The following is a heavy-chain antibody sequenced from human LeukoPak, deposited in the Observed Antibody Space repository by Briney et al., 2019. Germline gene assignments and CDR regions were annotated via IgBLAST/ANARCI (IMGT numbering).Heavy chain of an antibody. J-gene: IGHJ5*02. CDR1: GGPISSYY. D-gene: IGHD3-10*01. CDR2: IYYSGST. V-gene: IGHV4-59*01. Sequence: SETLSFTCTVSGGPISSYYWSWIRQPPGKGLEWIGYIYYSGSTNYNPSLKSRVTISVDTSKNQFSLKLSSVTAADTAVYYCARCAPYGSGSYFWFDPWGQGTLVTVSS. CDR3: ARCAPYGSGSYFWFDP.